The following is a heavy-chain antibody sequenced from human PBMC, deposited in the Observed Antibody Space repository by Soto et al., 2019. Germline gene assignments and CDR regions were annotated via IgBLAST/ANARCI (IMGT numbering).Heavy chain of an antibody. CDR3: ASSLRFLEWFFDY. CDR2: IYYSGST. Sequence: PSETLSLTCTVSGGSISSGGYYWSWIRQHPGKGLEWIGYIYYSGSTYYNPSLKSRVTISVDTSKNQFSLKLSSVTAADTAVYYCASSLRFLEWFFDYWGQGTLVTVSS. J-gene: IGHJ4*02. V-gene: IGHV4-31*03. CDR1: GGSISSGGYY. D-gene: IGHD3-3*01.